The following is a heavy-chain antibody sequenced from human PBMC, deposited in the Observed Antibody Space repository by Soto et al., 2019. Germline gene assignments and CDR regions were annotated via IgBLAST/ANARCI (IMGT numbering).Heavy chain of an antibody. Sequence: SETLSLTCTVHGGSLGGYYWNWSRQSPGKALEWIGEVSHVDSTNYNPSLKGRATISLDTPENQFSLKLNSVTAADTAVYYCARAYLTGTNPTYNSFDRWGKGTLVTVS. CDR1: GGSLGGYY. V-gene: IGHV4-34*01. CDR3: ARAYLTGTNPTYNSFDR. J-gene: IGHJ5*02. D-gene: IGHD1-7*01. CDR2: VSHVDST.